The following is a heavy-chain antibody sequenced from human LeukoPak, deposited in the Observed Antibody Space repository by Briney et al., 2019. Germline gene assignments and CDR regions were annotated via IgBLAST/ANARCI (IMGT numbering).Heavy chain of an antibody. CDR2: ISYDGSNK. CDR1: GFTFSSCA. D-gene: IGHD3-10*01. J-gene: IGHJ5*02. Sequence: PGRSLRLSCAASGFTFSSCAMHWVRHAPPKGLERVAVISYDGSNKYYAHPVKGRFTNSRNNYKNTLYLQMNSLRAEDTAVYYGCGAVRGVMSWFDPWGQGTLVTVSS. CDR3: CGAVRGVMSWFDP. V-gene: IGHV3-30*04.